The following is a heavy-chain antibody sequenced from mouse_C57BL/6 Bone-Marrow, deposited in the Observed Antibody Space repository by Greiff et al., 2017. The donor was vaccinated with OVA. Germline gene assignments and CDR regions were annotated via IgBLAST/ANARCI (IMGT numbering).Heavy chain of an antibody. CDR1: GYTFTSYW. CDR2: IYPGSGST. J-gene: IGHJ3*01. D-gene: IGHD2-4*01. V-gene: IGHV1-55*01. Sequence: VQLQQPGAELAKPGASVKMSCKASGYTFTSYWITWVKQRPGQGLEWIGDIYPGSGSTNYNEKFKSKATLTVDTSSSTAYMQLSSLTSEDSAVYYCARRGGYDYDGAWFAYWGQGTLVTVSA. CDR3: ARRGGYDYDGAWFAY.